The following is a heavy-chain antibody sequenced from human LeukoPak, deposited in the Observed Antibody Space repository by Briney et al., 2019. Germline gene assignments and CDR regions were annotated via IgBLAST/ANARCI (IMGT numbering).Heavy chain of an antibody. CDR1: GGSIRSSSYY. V-gene: IGHV4-39*01. Sequence: PSETLSLTCTVSGGSIRSSSYYWGWIRQPPGKGLEWIGSINYSGSTYYNPSLRSRVTMSVDTSKNQLSLKLSSVTAADTAVYYCARRRAVADNPPPYYFDYWGQGTLVTVSS. J-gene: IGHJ4*02. D-gene: IGHD6-19*01. CDR3: ARRRAVADNPPPYYFDY. CDR2: INYSGST.